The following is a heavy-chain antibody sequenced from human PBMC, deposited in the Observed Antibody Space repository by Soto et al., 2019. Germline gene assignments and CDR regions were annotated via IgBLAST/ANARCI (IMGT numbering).Heavy chain of an antibody. V-gene: IGHV1-8*01. D-gene: IGHD2-15*01. CDR3: VWSCTGGSCSDY. J-gene: IGHJ4*02. Sequence: ASVKVSCKASGYNISSYDIIWVRQAAGQGLEWMGWMDPNRGHSDSVQNFRGRVTMTTNISASTAYMELSGLRSDDTGVYYCVWSCTGGSCSDYWGQGTLVTVSS. CDR2: MDPNRGHS. CDR1: GYNISSYD.